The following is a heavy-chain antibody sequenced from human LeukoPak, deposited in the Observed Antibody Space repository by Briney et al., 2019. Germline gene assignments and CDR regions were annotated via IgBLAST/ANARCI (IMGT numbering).Heavy chain of an antibody. D-gene: IGHD3-10*01. Sequence: PSETLSLTCTVSGGSISSYYWSWIRQPAGKGLEWIGRIYTSGSTNYNPSLKSRVTMSVDTSKNQFSLKLSSVTAAGTAVYYCARDKSRTYGSADAFDIWGQGTMVTVSS. CDR3: ARDKSRTYGSADAFDI. CDR2: IYTSGST. V-gene: IGHV4-4*07. CDR1: GGSISSYY. J-gene: IGHJ3*02.